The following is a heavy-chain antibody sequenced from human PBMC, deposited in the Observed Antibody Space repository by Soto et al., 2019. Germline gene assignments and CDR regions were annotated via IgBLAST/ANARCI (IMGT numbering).Heavy chain of an antibody. Sequence: SETLSLTCAVYGGSFSGYYWSWIRQPPGKGLEWIGEINHSGSTNYNPSLKSRVTISVDTSKNQFSLKLSSVTAADTAVYYCARERRFGELSQFDYWGQGTLVTVSS. V-gene: IGHV4-34*01. D-gene: IGHD3-10*01. J-gene: IGHJ4*02. CDR2: INHSGST. CDR1: GGSFSGYY. CDR3: ARERRFGELSQFDY.